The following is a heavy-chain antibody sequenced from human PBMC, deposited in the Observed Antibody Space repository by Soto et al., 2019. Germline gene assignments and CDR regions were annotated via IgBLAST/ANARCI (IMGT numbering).Heavy chain of an antibody. V-gene: IGHV3-15*07. Sequence: EVQLVESGGGLVKPGGSLRLSCAASGFTFSNAWMNWVRQAPGKGLEWVGRIKSKTDGGTTDYAAPVKGRFTISRDDSKNTLYLQMNSLKTEDTAVYYCTTDHLDYYYYYGMDVWGQGTTVTVPS. CDR3: TTDHLDYYYYYGMDV. CDR1: GFTFSNAW. CDR2: IKSKTDGGTT. J-gene: IGHJ6*02.